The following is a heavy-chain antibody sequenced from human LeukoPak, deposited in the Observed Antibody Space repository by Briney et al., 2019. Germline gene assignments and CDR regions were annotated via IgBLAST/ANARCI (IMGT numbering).Heavy chain of an antibody. Sequence: SSETLSLTCNVSGVSISSGGSRWSWIRQHPGKGLEWIGYIYYSGSTYYSPSLESRLTMSVDTSKNQFSLHLTSVTAADTAVYYCARDWGTYFDYWGQGTLVTVSS. V-gene: IGHV4-31*03. CDR1: GVSISSGGSR. D-gene: IGHD7-27*01. CDR3: ARDWGTYFDY. J-gene: IGHJ4*02. CDR2: IYYSGST.